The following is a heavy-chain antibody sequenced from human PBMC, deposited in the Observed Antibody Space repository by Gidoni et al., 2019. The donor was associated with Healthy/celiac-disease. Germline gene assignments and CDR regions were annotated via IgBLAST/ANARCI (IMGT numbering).Heavy chain of an antibody. D-gene: IGHD5-18*01. Sequence: VSVKSRITINPDTSKNQFSLQLNSVTPEDTAVYYCARGIQLWSVLLDAFDIWGQGTMVTVSS. J-gene: IGHJ3*02. V-gene: IGHV6-1*01. CDR3: ARGIQLWSVLLDAFDI.